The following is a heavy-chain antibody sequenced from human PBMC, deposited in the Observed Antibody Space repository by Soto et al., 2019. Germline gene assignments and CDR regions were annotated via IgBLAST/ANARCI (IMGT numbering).Heavy chain of an antibody. V-gene: IGHV3-23*01. D-gene: IGHD3-22*01. J-gene: IGHJ5*02. CDR3: AIMRPYYYDSPKGSFPFDP. CDR1: GFTFSSYA. Sequence: GGSLRLSCAASGFTFSSYAMSWVRQAPGKGLEWVSAISGSGGSTYYADSVKGRFTISRDNSKNTLYLQMNSLRAEDTAVYYCAIMRPYYYDSPKGSFPFDPWGQGTLVTVSS. CDR2: ISGSGGST.